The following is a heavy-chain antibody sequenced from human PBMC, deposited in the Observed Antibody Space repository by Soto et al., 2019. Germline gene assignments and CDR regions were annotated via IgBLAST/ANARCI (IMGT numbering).Heavy chain of an antibody. CDR1: GFTFSSYG. J-gene: IGHJ2*01. D-gene: IGHD6-13*01. CDR2: ISYDGSNK. CDR3: AKDAIAAAGASVFGWYFDL. Sequence: QVQLVESGGGVVQPGRSLRLSCAASGFTFSSYGMHWVRQAPGKGLEWVAVISYDGSNKYYADSVKGRFTISRDNSKNTRYLQMNSLRAEDTAVYYGAKDAIAAAGASVFGWYFDLWGRGTLVTVSS. V-gene: IGHV3-30*18.